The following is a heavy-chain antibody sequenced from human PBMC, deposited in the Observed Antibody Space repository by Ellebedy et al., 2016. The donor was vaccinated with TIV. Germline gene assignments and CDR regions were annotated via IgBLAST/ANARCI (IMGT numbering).Heavy chain of an antibody. J-gene: IGHJ2*01. Sequence: ASVKVSCKASGYTFTGYYMHWVRQAPGQGLEWMGWINPNSGGTNYAQKFQGRVTMTRDTSISTAYMELSRLRSDDTAIYYCARDRITGVGMWYFDLWGRGTLVTVSS. V-gene: IGHV1-2*02. CDR3: ARDRITGVGMWYFDL. CDR2: INPNSGGT. D-gene: IGHD1-14*01. CDR1: GYTFTGYY.